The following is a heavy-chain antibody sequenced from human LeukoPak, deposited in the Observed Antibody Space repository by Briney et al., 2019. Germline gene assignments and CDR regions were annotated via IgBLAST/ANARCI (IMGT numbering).Heavy chain of an antibody. CDR1: GDSIASTIHY. V-gene: IGHV4-39*07. CDR3: ARYGLLGISEINGFDN. Sequence: SETLSLTCAVSGDSIASTIHYWAWIRQPPGKGLEWIGSMYYSGSTYYNPSIKSRVTMSLDTSENQLSLKLSSVTAADTAVYYCARYGLLGISEINGFDNWGQGTMVTASS. D-gene: IGHD2-15*01. CDR2: MYYSGST. J-gene: IGHJ3*02.